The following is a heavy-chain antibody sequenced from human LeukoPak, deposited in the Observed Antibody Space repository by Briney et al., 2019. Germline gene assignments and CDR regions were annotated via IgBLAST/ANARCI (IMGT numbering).Heavy chain of an antibody. V-gene: IGHV3-7*01. Sequence: GGSLRLSCVGSGLTLSKYWMNWVRQAPGKGLELVANIKEDGSQIYYVDSVRGRFTISRDNAKNSVYLQMNSLRAEDTAVYYCAGSSGWLFDYWGQGTLVTVSS. CDR1: GLTLSKYW. CDR2: IKEDGSQI. CDR3: AGSSGWLFDY. D-gene: IGHD6-19*01. J-gene: IGHJ4*02.